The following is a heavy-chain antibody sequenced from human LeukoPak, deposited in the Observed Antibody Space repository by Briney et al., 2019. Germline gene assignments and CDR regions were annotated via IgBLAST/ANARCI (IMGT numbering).Heavy chain of an antibody. J-gene: IGHJ3*02. CDR2: IYYSGST. D-gene: IGHD3-3*02. CDR1: VGSISSYY. CDR3: ARGLARGFAFDI. Sequence: SETRSLTCTVSVGSISSYYWSWIRKPPGKGLEWIGYIYYSGSTNYNPSLKSRVTISVDTSKNQFSLKLSSVTAADTAVYYCARGLARGFAFDIWGQGTMVTVSS. V-gene: IGHV4-59*01.